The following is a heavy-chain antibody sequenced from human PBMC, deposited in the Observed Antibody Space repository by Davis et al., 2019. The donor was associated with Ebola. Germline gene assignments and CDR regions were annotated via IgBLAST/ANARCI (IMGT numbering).Heavy chain of an antibody. CDR2: IKSKTDGGTT. V-gene: IGHV3-15*07. J-gene: IGHJ6*02. Sequence: PGGSLRLSCAASGFTFSNAWMNWVRQAPGKGLEWVGRIKSKTDGGTTDYAAPVKGRFTISREDSKNTLFLQMNSLKTEDTAVYYCSTRTSSGWKLYGMDVWGQGTTVTVS. CDR1: GFTFSNAW. CDR3: STRTSSGWKLYGMDV. D-gene: IGHD6-19*01.